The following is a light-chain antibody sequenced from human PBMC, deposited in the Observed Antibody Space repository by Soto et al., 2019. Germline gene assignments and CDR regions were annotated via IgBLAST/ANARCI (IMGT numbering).Light chain of an antibody. CDR3: SSYAGSNNLGV. Sequence: QSVLTQAPSASGSPGQSVTISCPGTSSDVGGYNYVSWYQQHPGKAPKLMIYEVSKRPSGVPDRFSGSKSGNTASLTVSGLQAEDEADYYCSSYAGSNNLGVFGTGTKVSVL. V-gene: IGLV2-8*01. J-gene: IGLJ1*01. CDR1: SSDVGGYNY. CDR2: EVS.